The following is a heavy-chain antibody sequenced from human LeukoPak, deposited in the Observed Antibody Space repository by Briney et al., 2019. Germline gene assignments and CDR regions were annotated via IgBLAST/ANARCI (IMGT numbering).Heavy chain of an antibody. V-gene: IGHV3-9*01. Sequence: PGGSLRLSCAASGFTFDDYAMHWVRQAPGKGLEWVSGISWNSGSIGYADSVKGRFTISRDNAKNSLYLQMNSLRAEDTAVYYCAKLMKFSDYWGQGTLVTVSS. CDR3: AKLMKFSDY. CDR2: ISWNSGSI. J-gene: IGHJ4*02. CDR1: GFTFDDYA.